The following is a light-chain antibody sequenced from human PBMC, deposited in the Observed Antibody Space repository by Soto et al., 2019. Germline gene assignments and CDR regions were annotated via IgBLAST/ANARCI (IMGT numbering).Light chain of an antibody. CDR1: SSNFGGNT. J-gene: IGLJ1*01. CDR2: SNS. V-gene: IGLV1-44*01. Sequence: QSVLTQPPSASGTPGQRVTFSCSGSSSNFGGNTVSWFQHLPRTAPKLLIFSNSQRPSGVPDRFSGAKSGTSASLAISGLQSEDEANYYCATWDDGLSAYVFGTGTKVTVL. CDR3: ATWDDGLSAYV.